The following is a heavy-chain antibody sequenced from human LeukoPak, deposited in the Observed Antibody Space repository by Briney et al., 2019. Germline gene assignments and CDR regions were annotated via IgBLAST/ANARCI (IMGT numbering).Heavy chain of an antibody. CDR3: ASELLLGGGGFDY. CDR1: GFTFSSYS. J-gene: IGHJ4*02. D-gene: IGHD2-15*01. CDR2: ISSSSSYI. V-gene: IGHV3-21*04. Sequence: PGGSLRLTCAASGFTFSSYSMNWVRQAPGKGLEWVSSISSSSSYIYYADSVKGRFTISRDNAKNSLYLQMNSLRAEDTAVYYCASELLLGGGGFDYWGQGTLVTVSS.